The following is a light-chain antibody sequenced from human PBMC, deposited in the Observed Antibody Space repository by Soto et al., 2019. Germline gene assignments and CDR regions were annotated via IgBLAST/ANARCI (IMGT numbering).Light chain of an antibody. Sequence: QSVLTQPPSASGTPGQRVTISCSGSSSNIGSNTVNWYQQLPGTAPKLLIYSNNERPSGVPDRFSGSKSGTSASLAISGLQSEDEADFYCAAWEDSLNAYGIGTGTKVTVL. J-gene: IGLJ1*01. CDR3: AAWEDSLNAYG. V-gene: IGLV1-44*01. CDR2: SNN. CDR1: SSNIGSNT.